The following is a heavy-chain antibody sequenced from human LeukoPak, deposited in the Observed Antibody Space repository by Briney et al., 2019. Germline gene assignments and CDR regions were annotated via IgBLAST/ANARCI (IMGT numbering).Heavy chain of an antibody. CDR3: AKGVRDYDILTGYYKPRYYYYGMDV. Sequence: GGSLRLSCAASGFTFSSYAMSLVGQAPGQGLDWVSPISGSRGSPSSADSVKGRFTISRDNSKNTLYLQMNSLRAEDTAVYYCAKGVRDYDILTGYYKPRYYYYGMDVWGQGTTVTVSS. CDR2: ISGSRGSP. D-gene: IGHD3-9*01. J-gene: IGHJ6*02. V-gene: IGHV3-23*01. CDR1: GFTFSSYA.